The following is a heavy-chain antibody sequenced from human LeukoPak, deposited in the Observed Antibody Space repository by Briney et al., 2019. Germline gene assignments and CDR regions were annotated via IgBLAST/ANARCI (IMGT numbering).Heavy chain of an antibody. D-gene: IGHD3-10*01. CDR3: AKDTRGDYGWDFDY. CDR1: GFTFSNYA. V-gene: IGHV3-30*02. J-gene: IGHJ4*02. CDR2: IRYGGSNK. Sequence: PGGSLRLSCAASGFTFSNYAMHWVRQAPGKGLEWVAFIRYGGSNKYYADSVKGRFTISRDNSKSTLYLQMNSLRAEDAAVYYCAKDTRGDYGWDFDYWGQGTLVTVSS.